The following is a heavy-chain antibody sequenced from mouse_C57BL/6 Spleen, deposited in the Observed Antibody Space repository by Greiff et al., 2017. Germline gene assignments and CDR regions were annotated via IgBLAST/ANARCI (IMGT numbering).Heavy chain of an antibody. D-gene: IGHD1-1*01. J-gene: IGHJ1*03. CDR3: ARDTTVVAHWYFDV. V-gene: IGHV1-59*01. Sequence: QVQLQQPGAELVRPGTSVKLSCKASGYTFTSSWMHWVKQRPGQGLEWIGVIDPSDSYTNYNQKFKGKATLTVDTSSSTAYMQLSSLTSEDSAVYYCARDTTVVAHWYFDVWGTGTTVTVSS. CDR1: GYTFTSSW. CDR2: IDPSDSYT.